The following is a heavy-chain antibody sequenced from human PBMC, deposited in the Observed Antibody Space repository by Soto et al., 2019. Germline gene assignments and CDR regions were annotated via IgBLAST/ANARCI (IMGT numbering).Heavy chain of an antibody. CDR3: ARHQYYYDSSGYTLDY. Sequence: SETLSLTCAVSGYSITNGYYWGWIRQPPGMGLEWIGSIYYSGSTYYNPSLKSRVTISVDTSNNQFSLKLNSVTAADTAVYYCARHQYYYDSSGYTLDYWGQGTLVTVSS. CDR2: IYYSGST. CDR1: GYSITNGYY. D-gene: IGHD3-22*01. V-gene: IGHV4-38-2*01. J-gene: IGHJ4*02.